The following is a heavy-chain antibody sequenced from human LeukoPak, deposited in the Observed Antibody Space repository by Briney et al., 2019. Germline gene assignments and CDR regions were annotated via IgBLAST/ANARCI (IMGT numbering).Heavy chain of an antibody. CDR1: GGSFSGYY. J-gene: IGHJ4*02. D-gene: IGHD6-13*01. CDR2: INHSGST. Sequence: TSETLSLTCAVYGGSFSGYYRSWIRQPPGKGLEWIGEINHSGSTNYNPSLKSRVTISVDTSKNQFSLKLSSVTAADTAVYYCARTGGSSSWYDSYYFDYWGQGTLVTVSS. CDR3: ARTGGSSSWYDSYYFDY. V-gene: IGHV4-34*01.